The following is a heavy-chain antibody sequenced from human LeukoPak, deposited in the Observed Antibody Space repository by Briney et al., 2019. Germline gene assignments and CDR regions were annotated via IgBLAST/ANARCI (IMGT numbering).Heavy chain of an antibody. Sequence: PSETLSLTCTVSGGSISSYYWSWIRQPPGKGLEWIGEINHSGSTNYNPSLKSRVTISVDTSKNQFSLKLSSVTAADTAVYYCARDQTTVTTLEYFDLWGRGTLVTVSS. CDR1: GGSISSYY. V-gene: IGHV4-34*01. CDR3: ARDQTTVTTLEYFDL. J-gene: IGHJ2*01. D-gene: IGHD4-17*01. CDR2: INHSGST.